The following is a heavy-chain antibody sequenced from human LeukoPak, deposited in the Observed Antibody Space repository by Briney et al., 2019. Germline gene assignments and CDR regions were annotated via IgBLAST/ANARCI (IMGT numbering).Heavy chain of an antibody. D-gene: IGHD1-26*01. V-gene: IGHV3-23*01. CDR3: AKPVWELLRVPFDY. CDR1: GFTFSSYA. J-gene: IGHJ4*02. Sequence: PGGSLRLSCTASGFTFSSYAMSWVRQAPGKGLEWVSAISGSGGSTYYADSVKGRFTISRDNSKNTLYLQMNSLIAEDTAVYYCAKPVWELLRVPFDYWGQGTLVTVSS. CDR2: ISGSGGST.